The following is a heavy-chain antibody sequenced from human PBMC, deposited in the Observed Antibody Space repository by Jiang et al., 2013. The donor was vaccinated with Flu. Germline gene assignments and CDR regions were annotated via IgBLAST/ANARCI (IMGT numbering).Heavy chain of an antibody. CDR3: ARQGMATIPDYYYGMDV. CDR2: IIPIFGTA. Sequence: SGAEVKKPGSSVKVSCKASGGTFSSYAISWVRQAPGQGLEWMGGIIPIFGTANYAQKFQGRVTITADESTSTAYMELSSLRSEDTAVYYCARQGMATIPDYYYGMDVWGQGTTVTVSS. V-gene: IGHV1-69*01. J-gene: IGHJ6*02. D-gene: IGHD5-24*01. CDR1: GGTFSSYA.